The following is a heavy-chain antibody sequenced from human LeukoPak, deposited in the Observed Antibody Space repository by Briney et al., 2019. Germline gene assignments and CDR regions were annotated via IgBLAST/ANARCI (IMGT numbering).Heavy chain of an antibody. CDR1: GGSITNSY. V-gene: IGHV4-59*01. D-gene: IGHD1-1*01. CDR2: INYSGST. J-gene: IGHJ3*02. CDR3: ARDPLSTNDFDI. Sequence: ASETLSLTCTVSGGSITNSYWNWIRQSPGKGLEWIGYINYSGSTNYNPSLKSRVTISVDTSKNQFSLKLSSVTAADTAVYFCARDPLSTNDFDIWGQGTMATVSS.